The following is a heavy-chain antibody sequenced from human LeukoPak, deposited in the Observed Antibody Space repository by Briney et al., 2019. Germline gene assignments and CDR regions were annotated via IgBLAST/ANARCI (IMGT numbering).Heavy chain of an antibody. CDR2: IIGSGSST. Sequence: GGSLRLSCAASGFTFSSYVMSWVRQAPGKGLEWVSAIIGSGSSTYYADSVKGRFTISRDNSKNTLFLQMNSLRAEDTAVYYCAKDRAQQLVLDFWGQGTLVTVSS. D-gene: IGHD6-13*01. J-gene: IGHJ4*02. CDR1: GFTFSSYV. V-gene: IGHV3-23*01. CDR3: AKDRAQQLVLDF.